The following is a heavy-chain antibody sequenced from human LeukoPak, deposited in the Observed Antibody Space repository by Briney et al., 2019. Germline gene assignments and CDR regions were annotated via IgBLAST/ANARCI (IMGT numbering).Heavy chain of an antibody. CDR1: GFTFSAYA. D-gene: IGHD4/OR15-4a*01. CDR2: INSNGRST. J-gene: IGHJ4*02. Sequence: PGGSLRLSCSGSGFTFSAYAIHWGRQAPGKGLEYVSAINSNGRSTYYPDSVKGRFTISRDNSKNTVFLEMSSLRAEDTAVYYCVKERMTITSAFDYWGQGTLVTVSS. V-gene: IGHV3-64D*09. CDR3: VKERMTITSAFDY.